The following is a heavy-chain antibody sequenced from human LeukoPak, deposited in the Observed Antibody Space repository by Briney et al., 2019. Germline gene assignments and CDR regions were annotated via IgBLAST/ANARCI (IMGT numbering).Heavy chain of an antibody. Sequence: PSETLSLTCTVSGVSISSSNSYWGWIRQPPGKGLEWIGEINHSGSTNYNPSLKSRVTISVDTSKNQFSLKLSSVTAADTAVYYCASSRHYYDSSGYSVGTYDYWGQGTLVTVSS. CDR2: INHSGST. CDR3: ASSRHYYDSSGYSVGTYDY. V-gene: IGHV4-39*01. J-gene: IGHJ4*02. D-gene: IGHD3-22*01. CDR1: GVSISSSNSY.